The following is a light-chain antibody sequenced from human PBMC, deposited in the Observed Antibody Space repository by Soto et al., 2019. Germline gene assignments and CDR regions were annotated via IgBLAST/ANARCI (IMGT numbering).Light chain of an antibody. CDR1: SSDVGGYNY. CDR2: DVS. CDR3: SSYTSSSPPVV. J-gene: IGLJ2*01. Sequence: QSVLTQPASVSGSPGQSITISCTGTSSDVGGYNYVSWYQQHPGKAPKLMIYDVSNRPSGVSNRCSGSKSGNTASLTISGLQAEDEADYYCSSYTSSSPPVVFGGGTKLTVL. V-gene: IGLV2-14*01.